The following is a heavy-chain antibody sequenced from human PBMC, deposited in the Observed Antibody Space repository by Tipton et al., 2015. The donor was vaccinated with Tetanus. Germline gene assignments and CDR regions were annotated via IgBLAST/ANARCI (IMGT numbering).Heavy chain of an antibody. D-gene: IGHD3-10*02. V-gene: IGHV1-69*01. J-gene: IGHJ4*02. CDR1: GGTFSSYA. CDR2: IIPIFGTA. CDR3: ARVPYYYERGPFDY. Sequence: QSGPEVKKPGSSVKVSCKASGGTFSSYAISWVRQAPGQGLEWMGGIIPIFGTANYAQKFQGRVTITADESTSTAYVELGSLRSEDTAVYYCARVPYYYERGPFDYWGQGTPVTVSS.